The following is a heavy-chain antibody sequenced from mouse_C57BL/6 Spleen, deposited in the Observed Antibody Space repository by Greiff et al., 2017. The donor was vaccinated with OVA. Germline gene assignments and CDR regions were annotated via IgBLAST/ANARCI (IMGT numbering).Heavy chain of an antibody. V-gene: IGHV5-4*01. CDR3: AREDDGYAMDY. J-gene: IGHJ4*01. CDR2: ISDGGSYT. CDR1: GFTFSSYA. D-gene: IGHD2-12*01. Sequence: EVKVEESGGGLVKPGGSLKLSCAASGFTFSSYAMSWVRQTPEKRLEWVATISDGGSYTYYPDNVKGRFTISRDNAKNNLYLQMSHLKSEDTAMYYCAREDDGYAMDYWGQGTSVTVSS.